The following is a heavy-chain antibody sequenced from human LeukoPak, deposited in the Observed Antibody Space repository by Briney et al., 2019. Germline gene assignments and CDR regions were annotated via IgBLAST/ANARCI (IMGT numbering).Heavy chain of an antibody. CDR2: ILYDGSNQ. CDR3: AKRPGDYSYGMDV. J-gene: IGHJ6*02. CDR1: GFTFRSYA. V-gene: IGHV3-30-3*01. Sequence: PGGSLRLSCAASGFTFRSYAMHWVRQAPGKGLEWVAVILYDGSNQYYADSVKGRFTISRDNSKNTLYLQMNSLRPEDTAVYYCAKRPGDYSYGMDVWGQGTTVTVSS. D-gene: IGHD2-2*01.